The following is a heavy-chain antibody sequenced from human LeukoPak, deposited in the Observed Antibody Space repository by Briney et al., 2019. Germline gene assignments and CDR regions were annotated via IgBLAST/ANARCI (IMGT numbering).Heavy chain of an antibody. CDR1: GFTFSSYS. CDR2: ISSSSSYI. Sequence: GGSLRLSCAASGFTFSSYSMNWVRQAPGKGLEWVSSISSSSSYIYYADSVKGRFTISRDNAKNSLYLQMNSLRAEDTAVYYCARDGGYSYGSCAFDIWGQGTMVTVSS. J-gene: IGHJ3*02. CDR3: ARDGGYSYGSCAFDI. D-gene: IGHD5-18*01. V-gene: IGHV3-21*01.